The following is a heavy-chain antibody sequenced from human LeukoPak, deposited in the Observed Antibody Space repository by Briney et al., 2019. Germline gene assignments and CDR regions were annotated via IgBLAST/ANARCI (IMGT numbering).Heavy chain of an antibody. D-gene: IGHD5-12*01. CDR1: GYPFIGYY. V-gene: IGHV1-2*02. Sequence: ASVKVSCTASGYPFIGYYMHWVRQAPGQGLEWMGWINPDSGGTKYAQSFQGRVTMTRDTSISTAYMELSRLRSDDTAVYYCAREFKIRYSGYDFWETPVDYWGQGTLVTVSS. J-gene: IGHJ4*02. CDR3: AREFKIRYSGYDFWETPVDY. CDR2: INPDSGGT.